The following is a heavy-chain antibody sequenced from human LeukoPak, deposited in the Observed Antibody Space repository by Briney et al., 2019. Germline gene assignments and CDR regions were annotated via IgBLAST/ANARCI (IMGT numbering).Heavy chain of an antibody. CDR3: ARGAAYYSGTGFVDF. D-gene: IGHD3-10*01. J-gene: IGHJ4*02. CDR1: GFTFSTYW. CDR2: IEGDGRSA. V-gene: IGHV3-74*01. Sequence: GGSLRLSCAASGFTFSTYWMHWVRQAPGKGLVWVSRIEGDGRSASYADSVQGRFNILRDNAKNTLYLHMNSLRADDTAVYYCARGAAYYSGTGFVDFWGQGTLVTVSS.